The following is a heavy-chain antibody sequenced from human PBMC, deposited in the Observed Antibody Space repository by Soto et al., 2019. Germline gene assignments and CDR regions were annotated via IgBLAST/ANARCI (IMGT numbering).Heavy chain of an antibody. V-gene: IGHV3-15*01. Sequence: EVQLVESGGGLVKPGGSLRLSCAASGFTFSDAWMSWVRQAPGKGLEWVGLIKKKTDGGTTDYAAPVKARFTISRDDSKNTLYLQMSSLKTDDTAVYYCTTQWLDCGQGTLVTVSS. CDR3: TTQWLD. J-gene: IGHJ4*02. CDR2: IKKKTDGGTT. CDR1: GFTFSDAW. D-gene: IGHD6-19*01.